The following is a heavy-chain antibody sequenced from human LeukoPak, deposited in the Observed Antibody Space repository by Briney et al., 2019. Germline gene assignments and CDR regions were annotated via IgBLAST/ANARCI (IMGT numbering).Heavy chain of an antibody. V-gene: IGHV3-20*04. CDR3: ARDSPPAVVVVADSYYFDY. CDR2: INWNGGST. CDR1: GFTFDDYG. D-gene: IGHD2-15*01. J-gene: IGHJ4*02. Sequence: PGRSLRLSCAASGFTFDDYGMSWVRQAPGKGLEWVSGINWNGGSTGYADSVKGRFTISRDNAKNSLYLQMNSLRAEDTALYYCARDSPPAVVVVADSYYFDYWGQGTLVTVSS.